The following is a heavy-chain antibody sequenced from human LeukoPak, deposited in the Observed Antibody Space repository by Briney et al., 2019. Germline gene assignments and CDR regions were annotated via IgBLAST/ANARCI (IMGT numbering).Heavy chain of an antibody. J-gene: IGHJ4*02. D-gene: IGHD3-22*01. Sequence: GGSLRLSCTVSGFTVSSNSMSWVRQAPGKGLEWVSFIYSDNTHYSDSVKGRFTISRDNSKNTLYLQMNSLRAEDAALYYCARALSYSNLRRKYYYDSSGYYYEAHFDYWGQGTLVTVSS. CDR2: IYSDNT. CDR1: GFTVSSNS. V-gene: IGHV3-53*01. CDR3: ARALSYSNLRRKYYYDSSGYYYEAHFDY.